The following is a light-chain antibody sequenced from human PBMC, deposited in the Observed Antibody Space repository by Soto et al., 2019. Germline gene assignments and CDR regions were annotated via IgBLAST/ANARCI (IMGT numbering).Light chain of an antibody. CDR2: DNT. Sequence: QSVLTQAPSVSGAPGQRVTISCTGSSSDIGAGHGVHWYRHLPGTAPKLLIYDNTNRPSGVPDRFSGSKAGTSASLAITGLQAEDEADYYCHSYVSRQTAVVFGGGTKVTVL. V-gene: IGLV1-40*01. CDR1: SSDIGAGHG. J-gene: IGLJ3*02. CDR3: HSYVSRQTAVV.